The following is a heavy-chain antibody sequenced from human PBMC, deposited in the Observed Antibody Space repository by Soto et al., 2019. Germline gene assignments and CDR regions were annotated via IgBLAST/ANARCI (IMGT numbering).Heavy chain of an antibody. D-gene: IGHD1-26*01. CDR2: ISYDGSNK. V-gene: IGHV3-30-3*01. Sequence: QVQLVESGGGVVQPGRSLRLSCAASGFTFSSYAMHWVRQAPGKGLEWVAVISYDGSNKYYADSVKGRFTISRDNSKNTLYLQMNSLRAEDTAVYYCARNTWAMEYYYYYGMDVWGQGTTVTVSS. CDR3: ARNTWAMEYYYYYGMDV. CDR1: GFTFSSYA. J-gene: IGHJ6*02.